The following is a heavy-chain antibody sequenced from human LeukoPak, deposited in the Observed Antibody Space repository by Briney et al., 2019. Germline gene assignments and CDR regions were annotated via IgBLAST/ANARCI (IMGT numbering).Heavy chain of an antibody. D-gene: IGHD4-23*01. Sequence: SETLSLTCTVSGGSIRSSYYYWSWIRQRPGKGLEWVACIHHSGSTYYSPSLKSRVTISVDTSKNQFSLKVSSLTAADTAVYYCARAYGGNPAWDYWGQGTLVTVSS. V-gene: IGHV4-31*03. J-gene: IGHJ4*02. CDR2: IHHSGST. CDR1: GGSIRSSYYY. CDR3: ARAYGGNPAWDY.